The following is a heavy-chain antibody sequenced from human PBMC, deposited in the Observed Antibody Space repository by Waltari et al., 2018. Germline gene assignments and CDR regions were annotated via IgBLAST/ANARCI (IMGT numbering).Heavy chain of an antibody. CDR3: AKGAYHVSSSNGDS. J-gene: IGHJ4*02. D-gene: IGHD6-6*01. V-gene: IGHV3-30*02. CDR1: PLPYIVNA. CDR2: IWFDGSNQ. Sequence: QGQLVESVGGVVQPGGSMRLSCPNPPLPYIVNALHWVRQTPGKGLEWVAVIWFDGSNQFYADSVKGRFTISRDNAKNTAYLNMNSLRAEDTAIYYCAKGAYHVSSSNGDSWGQGTLVIVSS.